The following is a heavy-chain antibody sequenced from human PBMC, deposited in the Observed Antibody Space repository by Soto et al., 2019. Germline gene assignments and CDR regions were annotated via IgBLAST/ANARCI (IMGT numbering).Heavy chain of an antibody. Sequence: GGSLRLSCAASGFIFSNYAMSWVRQAPGKGLEWVSFISGSGSSTYYADSVKGRFTISRGNSKNTLYLQMNSLRAEDAAVYYCVREASSSGLHLDHWGRGTLVTVSS. D-gene: IGHD6-6*01. CDR3: VREASSSGLHLDH. CDR2: ISGSGSST. CDR1: GFIFSNYA. V-gene: IGHV3-23*01. J-gene: IGHJ4*02.